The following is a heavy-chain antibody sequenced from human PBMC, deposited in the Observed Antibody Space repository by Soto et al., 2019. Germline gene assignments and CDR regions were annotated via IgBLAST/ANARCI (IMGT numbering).Heavy chain of an antibody. D-gene: IGHD6-6*01. CDR2: IYYTGST. CDR3: AREFSNSPEAFDS. Sequence: QVQLQQWGAGLLKPSETLSLICTVSGGSVNSDTFYWSWIRQPPGRGLEWIGYIYYTGSTNYNPSLKSRVTISIDTSRNQFSLKLTSVTAADTAVYYCAREFSNSPEAFDSWGQGSLVTVSS. J-gene: IGHJ4*02. CDR1: GGSVNSDTFY. V-gene: IGHV4-61*01.